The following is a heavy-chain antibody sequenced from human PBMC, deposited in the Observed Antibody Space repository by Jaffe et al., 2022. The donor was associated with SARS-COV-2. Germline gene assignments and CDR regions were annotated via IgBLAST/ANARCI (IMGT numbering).Heavy chain of an antibody. J-gene: IGHJ4*02. V-gene: IGHV4-39*01. CDR2: TYYSGST. Sequence: QLQLQESGPGLVKPSETLSLTCTVSGGSMRSNSHYWGWVRQPPGKGLEWIGSTYYSGSTYYNPSLKSRTTISVDTSKNQFSLKLSSVTAADTAVYYCAGTDYYYDNSGDSESHSDYWGQGTLVIVSS. CDR3: AGTDYYYDNSGDSESHSDY. CDR1: GGSMRSNSHY. D-gene: IGHD3-22*01.